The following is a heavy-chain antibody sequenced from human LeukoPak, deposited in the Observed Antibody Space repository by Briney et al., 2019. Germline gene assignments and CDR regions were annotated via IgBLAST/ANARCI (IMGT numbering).Heavy chain of an antibody. J-gene: IGHJ4*02. V-gene: IGHV4-34*01. Sequence: PSETLSLTCAVYGGSFSGYYWSWIRQPPGKGLEWIGEINHSGSTNYNPSLKSQVTISVDTSKNQFSLKLSSVTAADTAVYYCARGGVGATPDYWGQGTLVTVSS. CDR2: INHSGST. D-gene: IGHD1-26*01. CDR3: ARGGVGATPDY. CDR1: GGSFSGYY.